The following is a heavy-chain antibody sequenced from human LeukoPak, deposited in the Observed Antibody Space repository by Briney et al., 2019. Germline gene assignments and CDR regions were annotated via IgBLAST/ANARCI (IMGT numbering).Heavy chain of an antibody. V-gene: IGHV4-31*03. D-gene: IGHD5-24*01. CDR2: IYYSGST. CDR1: SGSISSGVYY. Sequence: PSETLSLTCPVSSGSISSGVYYWSWIRQHPGKGLESIGYIYYSGSTYYNPSLKSRVTISVDTSKNQFSLKLSSVTAADTAVYYCARGVRWLQLSYFDYWGQGTLVTVSS. J-gene: IGHJ4*02. CDR3: ARGVRWLQLSYFDY.